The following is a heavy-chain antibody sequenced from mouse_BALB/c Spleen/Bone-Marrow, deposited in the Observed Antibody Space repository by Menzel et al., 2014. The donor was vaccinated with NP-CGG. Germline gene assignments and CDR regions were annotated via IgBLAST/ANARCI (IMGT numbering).Heavy chain of an antibody. J-gene: IGHJ4*01. CDR3: ARSTMITTGYYYAMDY. CDR1: GFTFSSFG. CDR2: ISSGSSTI. D-gene: IGHD2-4*01. Sequence: EVQLVESGGGLVQPGGSRKVSCAASGFTFSSFGMHWVRQAPEKGLEWVAYISSGSSTIYHADTVKGRFTISRDNPKNTLFLQMTSLRSEDTAMYYCARSTMITTGYYYAMDYWGQGTSVTVSS. V-gene: IGHV5-17*02.